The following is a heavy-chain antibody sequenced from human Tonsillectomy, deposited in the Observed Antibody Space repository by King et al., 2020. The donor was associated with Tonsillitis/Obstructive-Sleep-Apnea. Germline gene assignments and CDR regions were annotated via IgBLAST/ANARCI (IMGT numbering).Heavy chain of an antibody. CDR2: IYSGGST. D-gene: IGHD6-19*01. Sequence: DVQLVESGGGLVQPGGSLRLSCAASGFTFSNNYMNWVRQAQGKGLEWVSVIYSGGSTYYTDSVKDRFTISRDNSKNTLYLQMNTLRAEDTALYYCARGYRYSTGWYNFDYWGQGTLVTVSS. V-gene: IGHV3-66*01. J-gene: IGHJ4*02. CDR3: ARGYRYSTGWYNFDY. CDR1: GFTFSNNY.